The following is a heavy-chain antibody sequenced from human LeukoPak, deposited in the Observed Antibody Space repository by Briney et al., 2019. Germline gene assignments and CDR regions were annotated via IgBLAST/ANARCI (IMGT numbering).Heavy chain of an antibody. Sequence: AGGSLRLSCSASGFTFSNYGMRWVRQAPGKGLEGVAFIRYDGSNKYYGDSVKGRFTISRDNSKTTLYPKMTSLRNEDRVVYYCAKHYDSSGYYSDYWGQGPLVTVSS. D-gene: IGHD3-22*01. J-gene: IGHJ4*02. CDR1: GFTFSNYG. CDR2: IRYDGSNK. V-gene: IGHV3-30*02. CDR3: AKHYDSSGYYSDY.